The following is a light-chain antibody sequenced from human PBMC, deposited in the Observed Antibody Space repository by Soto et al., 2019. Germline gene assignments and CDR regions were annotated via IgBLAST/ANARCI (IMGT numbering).Light chain of an antibody. V-gene: IGKV3-11*01. CDR1: QSVSSY. Sequence: EIVLTQSPATLPLSPGERATLSCRASQSVSSYLAWYQQKPGQAPRLLIYDASNRATGIPARFSGSGSGTAFTLTISSLAPEDFAVYYCQPRSNWPPYTFGQGTKLEIK. CDR2: DAS. CDR3: QPRSNWPPYT. J-gene: IGKJ2*01.